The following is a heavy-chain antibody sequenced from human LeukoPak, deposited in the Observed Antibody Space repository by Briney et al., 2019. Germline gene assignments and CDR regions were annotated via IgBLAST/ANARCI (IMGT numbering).Heavy chain of an antibody. J-gene: IGHJ4*02. Sequence: GGSLRLSCAASGFTFSSDAMSWVRQAPGKGLEWVSAISGSGGSTYYADSVRGRFTISRDNSKNTLYLQMNSLSAEDTAVYYCAKGSSVTMIVVVITPFDYWGQGTLVTVSS. CDR2: ISGSGGST. V-gene: IGHV3-23*01. D-gene: IGHD3-22*01. CDR1: GFTFSSDA. CDR3: AKGSSVTMIVVVITPFDY.